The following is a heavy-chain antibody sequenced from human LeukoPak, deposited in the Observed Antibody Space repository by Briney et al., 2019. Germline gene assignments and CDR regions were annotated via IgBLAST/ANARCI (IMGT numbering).Heavy chain of an antibody. D-gene: IGHD4-23*01. CDR2: IYYSGST. J-gene: IGHJ4*02. CDR1: GGSVSSGSYY. V-gene: IGHV4-61*01. CDR3: ARAIPTTVVTHFDY. Sequence: SETLSLTCTVSGGSVSSGSYYRSWIRRPPGKGLEWIGYIYYSGSTNYNPSLKSRVTISVDTSKNQFSLKLSSVTAADTAVYYCARAIPTTVVTHFDYWGQGTLVTVSS.